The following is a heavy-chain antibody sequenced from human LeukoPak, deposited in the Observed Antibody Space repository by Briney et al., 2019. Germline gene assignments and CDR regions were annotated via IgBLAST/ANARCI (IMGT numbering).Heavy chain of an antibody. J-gene: IGHJ4*02. CDR1: GYTFTSYY. Sequence: ASVKVSCKASGYTFTSYYMHWVRQAPGQGLEWMGIINPSGGSTSYAQKFQGRVTMTRDTSTSTVYMELSGLRSEDTAVYYCARIKGDDYDILEGLGDYWGQGTLVTVSS. CDR3: ARIKGDDYDILEGLGDY. V-gene: IGHV1-46*01. D-gene: IGHD3-9*01. CDR2: INPSGGST.